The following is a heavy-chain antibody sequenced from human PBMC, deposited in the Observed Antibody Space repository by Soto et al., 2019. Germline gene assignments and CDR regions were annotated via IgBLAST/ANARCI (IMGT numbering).Heavy chain of an antibody. D-gene: IGHD1-20*01. CDR1: GFCVTTHH. Sequence: ETGSRTCFVSGFCVTTHHWSWMRQCPGQGLQWIAYPSYTGNTNYNPSLQSRVTISLDTSKNQLSLKLTSMTAADTAVYYCARDMHAGLTHYFDPWGQGTLVTVPS. J-gene: IGHJ5*02. CDR2: PSYTGNT. CDR3: ARDMHAGLTHYFDP. V-gene: IGHV4-59*02.